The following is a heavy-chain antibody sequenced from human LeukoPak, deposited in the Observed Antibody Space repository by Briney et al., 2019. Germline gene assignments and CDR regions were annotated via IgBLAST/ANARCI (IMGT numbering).Heavy chain of an antibody. D-gene: IGHD6-19*01. CDR2: INPDSGGT. CDR3: ARDRGRSSSAWPAGY. CDR1: GYTFTDYY. Sequence: ASVKVSCKASGYTFTDYYMHWVRQAPGQGLEWMGWINPDSGGTKYAQKFQGRVTMTGDTSISTAYMELSSLRSDDTAVYYCARDRGRSSSAWPAGYWGQGTLVTVSS. V-gene: IGHV1-2*02. J-gene: IGHJ4*02.